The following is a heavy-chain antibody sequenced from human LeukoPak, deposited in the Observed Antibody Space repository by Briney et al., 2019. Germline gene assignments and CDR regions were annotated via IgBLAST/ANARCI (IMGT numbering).Heavy chain of an antibody. Sequence: NPGGPLRLSCAASGFTLSSYAMSWVRQAPGKGLEWVSAISGSGGSTYYADSVKGRFTISRDNAKNSLYLQMNSLRAEDTAVYYCARGAYYYEDWGQGTLVTVSS. J-gene: IGHJ4*02. CDR1: GFTLSSYA. CDR2: ISGSGGST. CDR3: ARGAYYYED. V-gene: IGHV3-23*01. D-gene: IGHD3-22*01.